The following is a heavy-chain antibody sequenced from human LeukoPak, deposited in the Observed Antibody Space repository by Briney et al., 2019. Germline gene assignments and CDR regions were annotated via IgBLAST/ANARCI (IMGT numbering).Heavy chain of an antibody. V-gene: IGHV3-13*04. Sequence: GGSLRLSCAASGFTFSSYDMHWVRQATGKGLEWVSAIGTAGDTYYPGSVKGRFTISRENAKNSLYLQMNSLRAGDTAVYYCARGLARRYYYYGMDVWGQGTTVTVSS. D-gene: IGHD5-12*01. CDR2: IGTAGDT. CDR3: ARGLARRYYYYGMDV. J-gene: IGHJ6*02. CDR1: GFTFSSYD.